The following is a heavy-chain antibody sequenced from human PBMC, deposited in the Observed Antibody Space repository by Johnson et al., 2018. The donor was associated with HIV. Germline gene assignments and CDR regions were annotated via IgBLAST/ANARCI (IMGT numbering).Heavy chain of an antibody. V-gene: IGHV3-7*01. J-gene: IGHJ3*02. CDR1: GFTFSNYW. CDR3: ARDWGTRGWDDAFDI. CDR2: IKQDGSEK. Sequence: VQLVESGGVVVQPGGSLRLSCAASGFTFSNYWMSWVRQAPGKGLEWVANIKQDGSEKYYVDSVKGRFTISRDNAKNSLYLQMNSLRAEDTAVYYCARDWGTRGWDDAFDIWGQGTMVTVSS. D-gene: IGHD3-16*01.